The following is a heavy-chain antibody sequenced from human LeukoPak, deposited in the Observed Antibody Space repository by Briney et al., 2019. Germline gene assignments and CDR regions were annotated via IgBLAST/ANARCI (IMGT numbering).Heavy chain of an antibody. CDR3: ARDRSIAAAGDLFDY. CDR1: GGSISSYY. Sequence: SETLSLTCTVPGGSISSYYWSWIRQPPGKGLEWIGYIYYSGSTNYNPSLKSRVTISVDTSKNQFSLKLSSVTAADTAVYYCARDRSIAAAGDLFDYWGQGTLVTVSS. J-gene: IGHJ4*02. CDR2: IYYSGST. D-gene: IGHD6-13*01. V-gene: IGHV4-59*01.